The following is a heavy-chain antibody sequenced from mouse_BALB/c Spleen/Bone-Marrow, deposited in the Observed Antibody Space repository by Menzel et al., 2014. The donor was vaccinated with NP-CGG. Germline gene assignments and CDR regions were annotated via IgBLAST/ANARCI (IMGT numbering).Heavy chain of an antibody. Sequence: EVKLVESGGGLVQPGGSLKLSGVTFGFTSSDYYQYWVRQTPEHRLEWVAYISHGGVSTYSPDTVKGRFTISRDNAKNTLFLPISLLKSYNTALSYCARHPYGNFGAMDYWGQGTSVTVSS. CDR2: ISHGGVST. CDR1: GFTSSDYY. CDR3: ARHPYGNFGAMDY. V-gene: IGHV5-12*02. J-gene: IGHJ4*01. D-gene: IGHD2-1*01.